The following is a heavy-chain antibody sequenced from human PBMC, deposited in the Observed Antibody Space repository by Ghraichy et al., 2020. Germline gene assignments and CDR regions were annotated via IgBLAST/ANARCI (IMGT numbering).Heavy chain of an antibody. V-gene: IGHV4-30-2*01. CDR2: IYHSGST. Sequence: SETLSLTCAVSGGSISSGGYSWSWIRQPPGKGLEWIGYIYHSGSTYYNPSLKSRVTISVDRSKNQFSLKLSSVTAADTAVYYCARGPNLYDSSGHTLFDYWGQGTLVTVSS. J-gene: IGHJ4*02. D-gene: IGHD3-22*01. CDR1: GGSISSGGYS. CDR3: ARGPNLYDSSGHTLFDY.